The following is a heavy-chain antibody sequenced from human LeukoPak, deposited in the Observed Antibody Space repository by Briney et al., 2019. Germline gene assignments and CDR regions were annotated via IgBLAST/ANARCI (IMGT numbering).Heavy chain of an antibody. CDR2: ISDDGSNK. J-gene: IGHJ4*02. D-gene: IGHD4-17*01. CDR3: ARAFSTTAFDY. V-gene: IGHV3-30*04. Sequence: PGGSLRLSCAASGFTFRTYAMNWVRQAPGKGLEWVAVISDDGSNKYYAESVKGQFTISRDNSKNTLYLQMNSLSAEDTAVYYCARAFSTTAFDYWGQGTLVTVSS. CDR1: GFTFRTYA.